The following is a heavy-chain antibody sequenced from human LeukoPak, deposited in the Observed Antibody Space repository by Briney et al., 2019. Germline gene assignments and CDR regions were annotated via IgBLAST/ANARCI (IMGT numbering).Heavy chain of an antibody. CDR3: AREYTLYRSGWFLDY. CDR2: IDYSGST. J-gene: IGHJ4*02. V-gene: IGHV4-39*07. CDR1: GDSSSNSIYY. Sequence: SETLSLTSTVSGDSSSNSIYYWGWIRQPPGKGLEWIGSIDYSGSTYYNPSLKSRATISIDTSKNQFSLKLSSVTAADTAVYYCAREYTLYRSGWFLDYWGQGTVVTVSS. D-gene: IGHD6-19*01.